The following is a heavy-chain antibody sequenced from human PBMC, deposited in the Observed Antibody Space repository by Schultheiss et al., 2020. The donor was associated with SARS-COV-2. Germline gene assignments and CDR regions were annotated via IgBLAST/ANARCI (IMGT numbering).Heavy chain of an antibody. CDR1: GFTFSSYA. J-gene: IGHJ6*02. V-gene: IGHV3-66*02. CDR3: ARDTSNSSSWFYYYYYGMDV. CDR2: IYSGGST. Sequence: GGSLRLSCAASGFTFSSYAMSWVRQAPGKGLEWVSVIYSGGSTYYADSVKGRFTISRDNSKNTLYLQMNSLRAEDTAVYYCARDTSNSSSWFYYYYYGMDVWGQGTTVTVSS. D-gene: IGHD6-13*01.